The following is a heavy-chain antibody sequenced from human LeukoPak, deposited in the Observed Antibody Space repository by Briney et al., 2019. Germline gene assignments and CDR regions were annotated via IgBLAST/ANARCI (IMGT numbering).Heavy chain of an antibody. V-gene: IGHV3-7*01. Sequence: GGSLRLSCADSGFIVSSYWMSWVRQAPGKGLEWVANIKPDGSEKYYVDSVKGRFTISRDNAKNSLYLQMNSLRVEDTAVYYCANGKNYYPYWGQGTLVTVSS. D-gene: IGHD3-22*01. CDR1: GFIVSSYW. CDR3: ANGKNYYPY. J-gene: IGHJ4*02. CDR2: IKPDGSEK.